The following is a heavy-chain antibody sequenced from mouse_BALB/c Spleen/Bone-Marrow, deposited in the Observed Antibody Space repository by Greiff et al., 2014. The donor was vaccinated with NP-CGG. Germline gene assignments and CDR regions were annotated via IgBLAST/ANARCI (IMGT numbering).Heavy chain of an antibody. CDR2: IDPANGDT. V-gene: IGHV14-3*02. D-gene: IGHD1-1*01. CDR3: TRPSFYYGSSYWYFDV. Sequence: VQLQQSGSELVKPGASVKLSCAASGFNIKDTYMHWVKQRPEQGLEWIGRIDPANGDTKYDPKFQGKATITADKSSNTAYLQLSSLTSEDTAVYYCTRPSFYYGSSYWYFDVWGAGTTVTVSS. J-gene: IGHJ1*01. CDR1: GFNIKDTY.